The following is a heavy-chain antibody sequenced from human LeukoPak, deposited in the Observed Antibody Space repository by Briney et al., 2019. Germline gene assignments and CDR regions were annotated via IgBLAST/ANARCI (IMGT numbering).Heavy chain of an antibody. CDR2: IYTSGNT. J-gene: IGHJ1*01. CDR3: ARDSSSPRVKYFQH. Sequence: PSETLSLTCSVSGGSISSGTYYWSWIRQPAGKGLEWIGHIYTSGNTNYNPSLKSRVTISLDTSKNQFSLKLRSVTAADTAVYYCARDSSSPRVKYFQHSGQGTLVTVST. CDR1: GGSISSGTYY. D-gene: IGHD6-6*01. V-gene: IGHV4-61*09.